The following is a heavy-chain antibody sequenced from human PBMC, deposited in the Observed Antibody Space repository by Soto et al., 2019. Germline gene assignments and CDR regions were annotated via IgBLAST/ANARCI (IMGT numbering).Heavy chain of an antibody. D-gene: IGHD3-22*01. CDR1: GFTFSSYG. CDR2: ISYDGSNK. Sequence: QVQLVESGGGVVQPGRSLRLSCAASGFTFSSYGMHWVRQAPGKGLEWVAVISYDGSNKYYGDSVKGRFTISRDNSKNTLYLQMNSLRAEDTAVYYCSKGGPYDSSGLFDYWGQGTLVTVSS. CDR3: SKGGPYDSSGLFDY. V-gene: IGHV3-30*18. J-gene: IGHJ4*02.